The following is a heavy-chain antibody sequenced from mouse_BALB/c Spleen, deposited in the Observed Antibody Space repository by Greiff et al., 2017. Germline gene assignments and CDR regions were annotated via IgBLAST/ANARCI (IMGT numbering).Heavy chain of an antibody. Sequence: QVQLKESGPGLVAPSQSLSITCTVSGFSLTSYGVHWVRQPPGKGLEWLGVIWAGGSTNYNSALMSRLSISKDNSKSQVFLKMNSLQTDDTAMYYCARGLRRDYAMDYWGQGTSVTVSS. V-gene: IGHV2-9*02. D-gene: IGHD2-12*01. CDR3: ARGLRRDYAMDY. CDR1: GFSLTSYG. J-gene: IGHJ4*01. CDR2: IWAGGST.